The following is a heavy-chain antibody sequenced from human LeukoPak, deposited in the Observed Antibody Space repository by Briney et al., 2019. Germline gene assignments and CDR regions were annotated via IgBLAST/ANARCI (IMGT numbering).Heavy chain of an antibody. J-gene: IGHJ4*02. CDR3: ARDGSGWHTY. CDR1: GFTFSTYE. D-gene: IGHD6-19*01. Sequence: PGGSLRLSCAASGFTFSTYEMNWVRQAPGGGLEWVLYISSDGTRIYYADSVKGRFTISRDNAKNSLYLQMNSLRAEDTAVYYCARDGSGWHTYWGQGTLVTVSS. CDR2: ISSDGTRI. V-gene: IGHV3-48*03.